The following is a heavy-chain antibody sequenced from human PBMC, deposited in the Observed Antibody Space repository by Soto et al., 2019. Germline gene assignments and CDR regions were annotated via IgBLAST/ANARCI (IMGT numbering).Heavy chain of an antibody. CDR1: GSDITTYY. V-gene: IGHV4-59*01. J-gene: IGHJ5*02. D-gene: IGHD3-9*01. Sequence: HVQLQESGPGLVKPSETLSLTCTVSGSDITTYYWSWLRQSPGKGLEWIGHIYDTGSTTYNPSLKSRVTISVDTSNKQFSLRLTSVTAADTAVYYCARCPIDHNWFDPWGQGTLVTVSS. CDR2: IYDTGST. CDR3: ARCPIDHNWFDP.